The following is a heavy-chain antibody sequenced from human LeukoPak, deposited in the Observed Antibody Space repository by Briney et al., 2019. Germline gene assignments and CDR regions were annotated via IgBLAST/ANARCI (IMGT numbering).Heavy chain of an antibody. CDR2: ISCDGSNK. D-gene: IGHD1-26*01. CDR3: AKYSGSLPDNAFDI. V-gene: IGHV3-30-3*01. Sequence: GRSLRLSCAASGFTFSSYAMHWVRQAPGKGLEWVAVISCDGSNKYYADSVKGRFTISRDNSKNTLYLQMNSLSAEDTAVYYCAKYSGSLPDNAFDIWGQGTMVTVSS. J-gene: IGHJ3*02. CDR1: GFTFSSYA.